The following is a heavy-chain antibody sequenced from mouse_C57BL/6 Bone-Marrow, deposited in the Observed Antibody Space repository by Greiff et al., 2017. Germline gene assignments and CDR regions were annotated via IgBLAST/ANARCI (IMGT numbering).Heavy chain of an antibody. D-gene: IGHD1-1*02. CDR2: RWTGGGT. J-gene: IGHJ3*01. CDR3: ARNGGNSAWFAY. Sequence: VQLQESGPGLVAPSQSLSITCTVSGFSLTSYAISWVRQPPGKGLEWLGVRWTGGGTNYNSALKSRLSISKDNSKSQVFLKMNSLQTDDTARYYCARNGGNSAWFAYWGQGTLVTVSA. V-gene: IGHV2-9-1*01. CDR1: GFSLTSYA.